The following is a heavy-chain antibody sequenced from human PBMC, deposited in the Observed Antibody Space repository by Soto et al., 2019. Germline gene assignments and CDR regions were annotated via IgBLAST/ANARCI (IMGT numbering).Heavy chain of an antibody. CDR3: ARRPGLDY. CDR1: GGTYNTFA. Sequence: SVKVSCNASGGTYNTFAISWVRQAPGQGLEWMGGIIPVLGPAFYAQKFQGRVTITADKSTTTAYLELTSLRSEDTAVYYCARRPGLDYWGQGTLVTVSS. CDR2: IIPVLGPA. J-gene: IGHJ4*02. V-gene: IGHV1-69*10.